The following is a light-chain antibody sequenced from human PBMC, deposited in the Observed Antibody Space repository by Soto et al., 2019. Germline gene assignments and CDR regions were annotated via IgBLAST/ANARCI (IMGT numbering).Light chain of an antibody. J-gene: IGKJ1*01. CDR1: QSVGSY. CDR2: DAS. Sequence: EIVLTQSPATLSLSPGERATLSCRASQSVGSYFAWYQQKPGQAPRLLIYDASNRATGIPARFSGSGSGTDFTLIISSLEPDDFAVYYCQQRGNWPVTFGQGTKVDIK. V-gene: IGKV3-11*01. CDR3: QQRGNWPVT.